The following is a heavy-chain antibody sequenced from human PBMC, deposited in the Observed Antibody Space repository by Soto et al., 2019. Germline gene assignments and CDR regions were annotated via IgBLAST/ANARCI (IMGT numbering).Heavy chain of an antibody. CDR1: GGSVSSGGYS. Sequence: QVQLQESASRVVRPSQTLSVTCSVSGGSVSSGGYSWSWIRQSPGKGLEWIGFVSHSGSPDYNPSLKTRVTISVDKSKNQISLELSSVTAADTAVYYCTRGVLAWGPGTLVTVSS. V-gene: IGHV4-30-2*06. D-gene: IGHD2-8*01. CDR2: VSHSGSP. J-gene: IGHJ5*02. CDR3: TRGVLA.